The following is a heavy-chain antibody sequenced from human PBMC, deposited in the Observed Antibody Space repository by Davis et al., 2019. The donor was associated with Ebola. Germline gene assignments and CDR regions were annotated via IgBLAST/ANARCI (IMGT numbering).Heavy chain of an antibody. CDR1: PFTFRSYS. D-gene: IGHD3-3*01. J-gene: IGHJ4*02. V-gene: IGHV3-21*04. CDR3: AKGTLHWFTILDY. CDR2: ISSSSSYI. Sequence: PGGSLRLSCAASPFTFRSYSMNWVRQAPGKGLEWVSSISSSSSYIYYADSVKGRFTISRDNSKNTLYLQMNSLRAEDTAVYYCAKGTLHWFTILDYWGQGTLVTVSS.